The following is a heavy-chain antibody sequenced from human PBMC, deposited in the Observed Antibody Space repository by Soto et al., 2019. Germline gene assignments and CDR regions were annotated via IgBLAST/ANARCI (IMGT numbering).Heavy chain of an antibody. V-gene: IGHV3-23*01. CDR1: GFTFSSYA. Sequence: GGSLRLSCAASGFTFSSYAMSWFRQAPGKGLEWVSLISVSGGSTYYADSVKGRFTISRDNSKSTVFLHMNSLRVEATAVYYCSKAADCDYSPVDYWGQGTLVTVSS. D-gene: IGHD3-16*01. J-gene: IGHJ4*02. CDR2: ISVSGGST. CDR3: SKAADCDYSPVDY.